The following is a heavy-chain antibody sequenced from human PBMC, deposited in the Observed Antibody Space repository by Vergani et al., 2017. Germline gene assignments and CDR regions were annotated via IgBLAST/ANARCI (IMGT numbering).Heavy chain of an antibody. CDR3: AKPSCEWELLPFDD. J-gene: IGHJ4*02. CDR2: ISGSGGST. CDR1: GFTARTNY. V-gene: IGHV3-23*04. D-gene: IGHD1-26*01. Sequence: EVQLVESGGGLIQPGGSLRLSCAASGFTARTNYMSWFRQALGKGLEWVSVISGSGGSTYNADSLKGRFTISRDHSKNTLYLHMNSLRAEDTAVYYCAKPSCEWELLPFDDWGQGTLVTVSS.